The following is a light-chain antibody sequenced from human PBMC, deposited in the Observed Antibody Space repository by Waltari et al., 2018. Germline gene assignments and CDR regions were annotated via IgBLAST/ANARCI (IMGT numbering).Light chain of an antibody. CDR2: AAS. V-gene: IGKV1-8*01. CDR1: QSVSTY. CDR3: QQYYDYQRS. J-gene: IGKJ1*01. Sequence: AIRMTQSPSSLSASTGDRVTITCRASQSVSTYLAWYQKKPGKAPKLLIYAASTLQRGVPLRFSGSGSGTDFTLSISCLQSEDFATYYCQQYYDYQRSFGQGTKVEIK.